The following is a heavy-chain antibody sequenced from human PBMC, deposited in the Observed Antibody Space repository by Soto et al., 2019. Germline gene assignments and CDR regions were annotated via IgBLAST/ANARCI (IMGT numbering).Heavy chain of an antibody. Sequence: SETLSLTCAVYGGSFSGYYWSWIRQPPGKGLEWIGEINHSGSTNYNPSLKSRVTISVDTSKNQFSLKLSSVTAADTAVYYCARDNWNRDYYYYGMDVWGQGATVTVSS. CDR3: ARDNWNRDYYYYGMDV. CDR1: GGSFSGYY. J-gene: IGHJ6*02. V-gene: IGHV4-34*01. CDR2: INHSGST. D-gene: IGHD1-20*01.